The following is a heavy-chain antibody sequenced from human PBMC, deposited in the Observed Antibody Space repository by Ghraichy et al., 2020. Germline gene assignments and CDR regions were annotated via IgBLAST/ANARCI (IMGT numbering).Heavy chain of an antibody. J-gene: IGHJ5*02. D-gene: IGHD6-6*01. CDR1: GGSISSSSYY. Sequence: SETLSLTCTVSGGSISSSSYYWGWIRQPPGKGLEWIGSIYYSGSTYYNPSLKSRVTISVDTSKNQFSLKLSSVTAADTAVYYCARHSDGLYSSSVWFDPWGQGTLVTVSS. CDR3: ARHSDGLYSSSVWFDP. V-gene: IGHV4-39*01. CDR2: IYYSGST.